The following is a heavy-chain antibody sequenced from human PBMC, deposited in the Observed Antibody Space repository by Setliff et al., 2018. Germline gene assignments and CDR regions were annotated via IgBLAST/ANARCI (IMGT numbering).Heavy chain of an antibody. V-gene: IGHV7-4-1*02. CDR3: ARASRFATIVWKGDYYMDV. J-gene: IGHJ6*03. Sequence: KVSCKASGYTFIDYGMSWVRQAPGQSLEWMGWINTHTGNPTYAQGFTGRFVFSLDTSVSTAYLQISSLRAEDTAVYYCARASRFATIVWKGDYYMDVWGKGTTVTVSS. CDR1: GYTFIDYG. D-gene: IGHD3-16*02. CDR2: INTHTGNP.